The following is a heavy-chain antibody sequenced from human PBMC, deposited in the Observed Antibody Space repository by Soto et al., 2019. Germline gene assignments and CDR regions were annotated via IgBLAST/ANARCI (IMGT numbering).Heavy chain of an antibody. J-gene: IGHJ4*02. CDR2: INQDGGVT. V-gene: IGHV3-7*03. Sequence: GGSLRLSCVAPSSFMGWIRQAPGKGLEWVANINQDGGVTYYVDSVEGRFTISRDNTKDSLYLQMNSLRGEDTAIYYCARYYRGSGRYFFDYWGQGTPVTVSS. D-gene: IGHD6-19*01. CDR3: ARYYRGSGRYFFDY. CDR1: SSF.